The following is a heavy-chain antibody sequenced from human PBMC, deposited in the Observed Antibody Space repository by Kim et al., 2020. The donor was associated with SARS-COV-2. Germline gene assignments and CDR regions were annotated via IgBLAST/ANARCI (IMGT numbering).Heavy chain of an antibody. J-gene: IGHJ4*02. CDR1: GGTFSSYA. CDR2: IIPIFGTA. CDR3: ARGAGLPLGTFDARYYFDY. Sequence: SVKVSCKASGGTFSSYAISWVRQAPGQELEWMGGIIPIFGTANYAQKFQGRVTITADESTSTAYMELSSLRSEDTAVYYCARGAGLPLGTFDARYYFDYWGQGTLVTVSS. V-gene: IGHV1-69*13. D-gene: IGHD3-16*01.